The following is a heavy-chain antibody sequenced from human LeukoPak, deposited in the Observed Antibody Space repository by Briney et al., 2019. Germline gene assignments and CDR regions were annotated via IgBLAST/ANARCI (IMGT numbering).Heavy chain of an antibody. CDR2: IYYSGST. CDR1: GGSISSSSYY. J-gene: IGHJ4*02. Sequence: SETLSLTCTVSGGSISSSSYYWSWIRQPPGKGLEWIGYIYYSGSTNYNPSLKSRVTISVDTSKNQFSLKLSSVTAADTAVYYCARAGRAAGIPLDYWGQGTLVTVSS. D-gene: IGHD6-13*01. V-gene: IGHV4-61*01. CDR3: ARAGRAAGIPLDY.